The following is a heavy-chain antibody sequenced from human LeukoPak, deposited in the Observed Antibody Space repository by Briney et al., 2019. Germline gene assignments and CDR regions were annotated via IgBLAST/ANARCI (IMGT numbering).Heavy chain of an antibody. CDR3: ARTPLVRYFDS. CDR2: VSGSAGTT. Sequence: PGGSLRLSCAASGFTFSSYAMSWVRQARGKGLEWVSAVSGSAGTTYYADSVKGRFTISRDNSKNTLYLQMNGLRAEDTALYYCARTPLVRYFDSWGQGTLVTVSS. V-gene: IGHV3-23*01. J-gene: IGHJ4*02. CDR1: GFTFSSYA. D-gene: IGHD2-2*01.